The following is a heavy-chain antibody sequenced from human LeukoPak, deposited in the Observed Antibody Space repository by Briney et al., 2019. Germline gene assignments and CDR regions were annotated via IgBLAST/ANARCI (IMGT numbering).Heavy chain of an antibody. CDR2: IYYSGST. CDR3: ARDGGAAAATFDY. V-gene: IGHV4-39*07. CDR1: GGSISSSSYY. Sequence: PSETLSLTCTVSGGSISSSSYYWGWIRQPPGKGLEWIGIIYYSGSTYYNPSLKSRVTISVDTSKNQFSLKLSSVTAADTAVYYCARDGGAAAATFDYWGQGTLVTVSS. J-gene: IGHJ4*02. D-gene: IGHD6-13*01.